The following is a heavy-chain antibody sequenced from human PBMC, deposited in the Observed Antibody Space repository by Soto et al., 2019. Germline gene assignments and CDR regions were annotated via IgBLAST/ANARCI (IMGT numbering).Heavy chain of an antibody. CDR2: ISYSGST. Sequence: ETLSLTCIVSGGSISSSYWIWIRQPPGKGLEWICYISYSGSTNYNPXXKIRVTIXXDTANNHFYLXLSYVTAADTAMYYCAREDYFDSGAFPICGQGTLVTVS. CDR3: AREDYFDSGAFPI. J-gene: IGHJ4*02. CDR1: GGSISSSY. V-gene: IGHV4-59*01. D-gene: IGHD3-22*01.